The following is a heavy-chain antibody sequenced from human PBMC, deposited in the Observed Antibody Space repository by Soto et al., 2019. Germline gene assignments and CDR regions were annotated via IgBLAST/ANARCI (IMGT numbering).Heavy chain of an antibody. Sequence: EVQLVESGGGLVQPGRSLRLSCAASGFTFDDYAMHWVRQAPGKGLEWVSGISWNSGSIGYADSVKGRFTISRDNAKNSLYLQMNSLRAEDTALYYCAKDNYDFWSGSTYNWFDPWGQGTLVTVSS. V-gene: IGHV3-9*01. CDR2: ISWNSGSI. CDR3: AKDNYDFWSGSTYNWFDP. CDR1: GFTFDDYA. J-gene: IGHJ5*02. D-gene: IGHD3-3*01.